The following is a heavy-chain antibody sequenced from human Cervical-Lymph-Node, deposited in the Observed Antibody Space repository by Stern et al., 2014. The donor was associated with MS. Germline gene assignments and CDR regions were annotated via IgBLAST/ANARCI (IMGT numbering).Heavy chain of an antibody. V-gene: IGHV5-51*01. CDR2: IYPGDSDT. Sequence: EVHLVESGADVKKPGESLKISCKGSGYSFTSHWIAWVRQMPGKGLEWMGMIYPGDSDTRYSPSFQGQVTISAEKAISTAYLQWSSLKASDTAMYYCARHQTDYKGRDYYYYVMDVWGQGTTVTVSS. D-gene: IGHD4-11*01. CDR3: ARHQTDYKGRDYYYYVMDV. J-gene: IGHJ6*02. CDR1: GYSFTSHW.